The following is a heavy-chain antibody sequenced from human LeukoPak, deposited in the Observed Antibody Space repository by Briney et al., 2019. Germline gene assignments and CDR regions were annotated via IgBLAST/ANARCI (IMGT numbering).Heavy chain of an antibody. V-gene: IGHV4-39*01. CDR3: ARGRYSSGWHDFDY. CDR1: GGSISSNSYY. Sequence: SETLSLTCTVSGGSISSNSYYWGWIRQPPGKGLEWIGSIYYSGSTYYNPSLKSRVTMSVDTSKNQFSLKPNSVTAADTAVYYCARGRYSSGWHDFDYWGQGTLVTVSS. D-gene: IGHD6-19*01. J-gene: IGHJ4*02. CDR2: IYYSGST.